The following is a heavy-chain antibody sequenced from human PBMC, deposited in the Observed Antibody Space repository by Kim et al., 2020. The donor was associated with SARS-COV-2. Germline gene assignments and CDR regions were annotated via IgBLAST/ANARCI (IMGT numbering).Heavy chain of an antibody. J-gene: IGHJ4*02. CDR1: GFTFSNAW. Sequence: GGSLRLSCAASGFTFSNAWMSWVRQAPGKGLEWVGRIKSKTDGGTTDYAAPVKGRFTISRDDSKNTLYLQMNSLKTEDTAVYYCTTSPNSGSYWELDYWGQGTLVTVSS. D-gene: IGHD1-26*01. CDR2: IKSKTDGGTT. V-gene: IGHV3-15*01. CDR3: TTSPNSGSYWELDY.